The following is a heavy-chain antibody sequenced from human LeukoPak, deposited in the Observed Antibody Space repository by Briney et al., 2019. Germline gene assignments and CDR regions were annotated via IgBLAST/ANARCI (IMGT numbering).Heavy chain of an antibody. D-gene: IGHD1-26*01. CDR2: ISGSGIST. J-gene: IGHJ4*02. CDR3: AKAGRYWDFDS. V-gene: IGHV3-23*01. Sequence: GGSLRLSCAAPGFTFSSYAKNWVRQAPGKALECVSAISGSGISTYYADSVKGRFTVSRDNSENTLYLHMNSLRAEDTGLYYCAKAGRYWDFDSWGQGTLVSVSS. CDR1: GFTFSSYA.